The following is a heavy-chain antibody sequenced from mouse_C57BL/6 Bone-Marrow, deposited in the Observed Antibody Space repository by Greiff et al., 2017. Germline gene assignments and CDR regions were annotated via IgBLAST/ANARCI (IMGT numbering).Heavy chain of an antibody. V-gene: IGHV1-81*01. D-gene: IGHD3-2*02. J-gene: IGHJ3*01. CDR2: IYPRSGNT. Sequence: QVQLQQSGAELARPGASVKLSCKASGYTFTSYGISWVKQRTGQGLEWIGEIYPRSGNTYYNEKFKGKATLTADKSSSTAYMELRSLTSEDSAVDFCARRQLKPWFAYWGQGTLVTVSA. CDR1: GYTFTSYG. CDR3: ARRQLKPWFAY.